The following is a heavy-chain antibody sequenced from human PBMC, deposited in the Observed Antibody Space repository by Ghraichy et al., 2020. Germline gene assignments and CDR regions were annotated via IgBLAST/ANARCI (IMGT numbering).Heavy chain of an antibody. Sequence: GGSLRLSCAASGFTFSSYAMSWVRQAPGKRLEWVSAISGSGGSTYYADSVKGRFTISRDNSKNTLYLQMNSLRAEDTAVYYCAKNVRGAKQYYFDYWGQGTLVTVSS. CDR3: AKNVRGAKQYYFDY. CDR1: GFTFSSYA. D-gene: IGHD1-26*01. CDR2: ISGSGGST. V-gene: IGHV3-23*01. J-gene: IGHJ4*02.